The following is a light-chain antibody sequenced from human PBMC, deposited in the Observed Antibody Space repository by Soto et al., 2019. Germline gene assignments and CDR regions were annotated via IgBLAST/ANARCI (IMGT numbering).Light chain of an antibody. J-gene: IGLJ2*01. Sequence: QSLLTQPASVSGSPGQSITISCTGTSSDVGTYNYVSWYQQHPGKAPKLMIYDVSNRPSGVSDRFSGSKSGNTASLTISGLQAEDEADYYCSSYTSSSSSVVFGGGTKLTVL. CDR2: DVS. CDR3: SSYTSSSSSVV. CDR1: SSDVGTYNY. V-gene: IGLV2-14*01.